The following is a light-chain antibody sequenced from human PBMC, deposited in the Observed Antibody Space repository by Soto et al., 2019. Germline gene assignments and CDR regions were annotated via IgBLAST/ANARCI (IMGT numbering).Light chain of an antibody. Sequence: EIVMTQSPATLSVSPGERATLSFRASQSVSSNLAWYQQKPGQAPRLLIYGASTRATGIPARFSGSGSGTDFILTISSLAPEDFAVYFCQQRFSWPLTFGGGTKVDIK. CDR3: QQRFSWPLT. CDR2: GAS. CDR1: QSVSSN. J-gene: IGKJ4*01. V-gene: IGKV3-15*01.